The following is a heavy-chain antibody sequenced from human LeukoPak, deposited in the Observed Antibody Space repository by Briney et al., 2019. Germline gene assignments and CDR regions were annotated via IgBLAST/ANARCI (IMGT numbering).Heavy chain of an antibody. V-gene: IGHV3-66*01. J-gene: IGHJ4*02. Sequence: PGGSLRLSCAASGFTVSSNYMSWVRQAPGKGLEWVSVIYSGGTTYYADSVKGRFTISRDNSKNTLHLQMNSLRAEDTAVYYCARDRSWGSQCYFDYWGQGTLVTVSS. CDR1: GFTVSSNY. CDR2: IYSGGTT. D-gene: IGHD7-27*01. CDR3: ARDRSWGSQCYFDY.